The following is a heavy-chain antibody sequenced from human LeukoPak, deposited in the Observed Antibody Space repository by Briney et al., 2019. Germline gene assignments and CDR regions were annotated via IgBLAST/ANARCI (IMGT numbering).Heavy chain of an antibody. J-gene: IGHJ4*02. V-gene: IGHV1-46*01. CDR1: GYTFTSYY. Sequence: ASVKVSCKASGYTFTSYYMHWVRQAPGQGLEWMGIINPSGGSTSYAQKFQGRVTMIRDTSTSTVYMELSSLRSEDTAVYYCARDSVATFLSDYWGQGTLVTVSS. D-gene: IGHD5-12*01. CDR2: INPSGGST. CDR3: ARDSVATFLSDY.